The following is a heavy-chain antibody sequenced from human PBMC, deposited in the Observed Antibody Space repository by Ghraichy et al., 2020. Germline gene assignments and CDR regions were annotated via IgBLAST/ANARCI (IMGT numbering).Heavy chain of an antibody. CDR2: IDHRGDT. V-gene: IGHV4-34*01. Sequence: SETLSLTCSVLRGPFNNYFWSWLRQPPGKSLEWLGDIDHRGDTNYNPSIQGRVSLSVDASNSQFSLTLTSLTAADTAVYFCARSRVVFTTFGIAYSAPLDPWGQGTLVTVSS. J-gene: IGHJ5*02. D-gene: IGHD3-3*01. CDR1: RGPFNNYF. CDR3: ARSRVVFTTFGIAYSAPLDP.